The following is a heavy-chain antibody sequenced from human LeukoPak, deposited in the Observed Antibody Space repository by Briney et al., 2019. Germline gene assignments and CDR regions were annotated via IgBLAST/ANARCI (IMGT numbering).Heavy chain of an antibody. CDR1: GFTFSNYW. Sequence: GGSLRLSCAASGFTFSNYWMNWVRQAPGKGLEWVSSISSSSSYIYYADSVKGRFTISRDNAKNSLYLQMNSLGAEDTAVYYCASDPGSGGSCWGQGTLVTVSS. CDR2: ISSSSSYI. CDR3: ASDPGSGGSC. D-gene: IGHD2-15*01. J-gene: IGHJ4*02. V-gene: IGHV3-21*01.